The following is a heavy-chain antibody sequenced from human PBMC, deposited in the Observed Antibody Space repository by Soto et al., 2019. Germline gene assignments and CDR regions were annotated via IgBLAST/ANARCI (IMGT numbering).Heavy chain of an antibody. CDR1: GCHG. J-gene: IGHJ6*02. Sequence: GCHGGSWVMNAKGKGLEWVGFIRSKAYGRTTAYAASVTGRFTISRDDSKRTAYLQMNSLKTEDTALYYCTISARIPAAEQAPWADVSGQVPTVT. D-gene: IGHD6-25*01. V-gene: IGHV3-49*04. CDR2: IRSKAYGRTT. CDR3: TISARIPAAEQAPWADV.